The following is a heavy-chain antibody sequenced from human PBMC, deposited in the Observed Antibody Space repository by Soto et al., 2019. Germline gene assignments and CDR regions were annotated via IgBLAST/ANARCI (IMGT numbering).Heavy chain of an antibody. D-gene: IGHD5-18*01. V-gene: IGHV2-5*02. Sequence: SGPTLVNPPQTLTLTCTLSGFSLSTGGVGVGWIRQPPGKALEWLAFIYWDDDKRYSPSLKSRLTITKDTSKNQVVLTMTSMDLVDTATYYCAHSRYSNGYLPFDYWGQGALVTVSS. CDR3: AHSRYSNGYLPFDY. CDR2: IYWDDDK. CDR1: GFSLSTGGVG. J-gene: IGHJ4*02.